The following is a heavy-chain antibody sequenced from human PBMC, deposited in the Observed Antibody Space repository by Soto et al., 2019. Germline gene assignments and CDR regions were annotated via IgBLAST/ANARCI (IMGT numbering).Heavy chain of an antibody. CDR2: IYYSGST. V-gene: IGHV4-31*03. CDR3: ARGGMIVGFDY. Sequence: SETLSLTCTVSGGSISSGGYYWSWIRQHPGKGLEWIGYIYYSGSTYYNPSLKSRVTISVDTSKNQFSLKLSSVTAADTAVDYCARGGMIVGFDYWGQGTLVTVAS. J-gene: IGHJ4*02. D-gene: IGHD3-22*01. CDR1: GGSISSGGYY.